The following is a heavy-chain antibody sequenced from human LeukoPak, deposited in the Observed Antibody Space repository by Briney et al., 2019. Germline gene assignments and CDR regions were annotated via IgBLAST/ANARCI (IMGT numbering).Heavy chain of an antibody. CDR1: GYTFTGYY. V-gene: IGHV1-2*02. CDR2: INPNSGGT. Sequence: ASVKVSCKASGYTFTGYYMHWVRQAPGQGLEWMGWINPNSGGTNYAQKLQVRVTMTTDTSTNTAYMELRSLRSDDTAVYYCARGVGYYDSSGYFDYWGQGTLVTVSS. J-gene: IGHJ4*02. CDR3: ARGVGYYDSSGYFDY. D-gene: IGHD3-22*01.